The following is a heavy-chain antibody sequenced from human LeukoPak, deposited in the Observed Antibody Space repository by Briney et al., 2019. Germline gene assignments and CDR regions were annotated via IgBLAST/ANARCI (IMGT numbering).Heavy chain of an antibody. D-gene: IGHD3-3*01. J-gene: IGHJ6*02. CDR1: GFTLGDYA. Sequence: GGLTLSCAGPGFTLGDYALRGVRQAPGEGVEWGSAISGVSGSTTIYAASVKGRFTVSRDNSKSRLFLQMNSLRAEDTAVYYCARDDRFKGYGMDVWGQGTTVTVSS. CDR2: ISGVSGSTT. V-gene: IGHV3-23*01. CDR3: ARDDRFKGYGMDV.